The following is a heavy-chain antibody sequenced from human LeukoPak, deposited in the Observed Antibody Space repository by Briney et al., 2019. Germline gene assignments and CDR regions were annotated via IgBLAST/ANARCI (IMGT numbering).Heavy chain of an antibody. J-gene: IGHJ4*02. CDR2: IYYSGST. D-gene: IGHD6-19*01. CDR1: GGSIRSYY. Sequence: SETLSLTCTVSGGSIRSYYWSWIRQPPGKGLEWIGYIYYSGSTNYNPSLKSRVTISVDTSKNQFSLKLSSVTAADTAVYYCASSGRVGGSSGWFFDYWGQGTLVTVSS. V-gene: IGHV4-59*08. CDR3: ASSGRVGGSSGWFFDY.